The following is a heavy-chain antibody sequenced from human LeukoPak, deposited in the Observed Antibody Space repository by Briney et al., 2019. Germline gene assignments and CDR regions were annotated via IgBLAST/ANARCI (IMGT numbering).Heavy chain of an antibody. CDR1: GGSISSSSYY. D-gene: IGHD5/OR15-5a*01. CDR3: ARDKFYVD. CDR2: IYYSGST. V-gene: IGHV4-39*07. Sequence: SETLSLTCTVSGGSISSSSYYWGWIRQPPGKGLEWIGSIYYSGSTYYNPSLKSRVTISVDTSKNQFSLKLSSATAADTAVYYCARDKFYVDWGQGTLVTVSS. J-gene: IGHJ4*02.